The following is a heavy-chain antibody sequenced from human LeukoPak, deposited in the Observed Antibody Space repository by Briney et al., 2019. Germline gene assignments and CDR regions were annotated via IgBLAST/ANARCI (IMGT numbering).Heavy chain of an antibody. D-gene: IGHD1-1*01. J-gene: IGHJ6*03. CDR1: GYTFTSYG. Sequence: ASVKVSCKASGYTFTSYGISWVRQAPGQGLEWMGWISAYNGNTNYAQKFQGRVTITADKSTSTAYMELSSLRSEDTAVYYCASCRGRTHDSYYYYYYMDVWGKGTTVTVSS. CDR2: ISAYNGNT. CDR3: ASCRGRTHDSYYYYYYMDV. V-gene: IGHV1-18*01.